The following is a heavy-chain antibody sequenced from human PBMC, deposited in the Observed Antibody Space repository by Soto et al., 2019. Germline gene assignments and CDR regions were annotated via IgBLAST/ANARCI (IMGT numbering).Heavy chain of an antibody. D-gene: IGHD2-21*02. CDR2: ISGSGGST. J-gene: IGHJ4*02. CDR1: GFTFSSYA. Sequence: GGSLRLSCAASGFTFSSYAMSWVRQAPGKGLEWVSAISGSGGSTYYADSVKGRFTISRDNSKNTLYLQMNSLRAEDTAVYYCAKGRGYYKRAKALAYCGGDCYSFDYWGQGTLVTVSS. V-gene: IGHV3-23*01. CDR3: AKGRGYYKRAKALAYCGGDCYSFDY.